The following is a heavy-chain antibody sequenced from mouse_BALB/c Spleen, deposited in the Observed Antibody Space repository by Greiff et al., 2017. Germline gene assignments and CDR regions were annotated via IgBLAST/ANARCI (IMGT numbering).Heavy chain of an antibody. CDR3: ARGFTTRYFDV. D-gene: IGHD2-12*01. J-gene: IGHJ1*01. V-gene: IGHV5-12-2*01. CDR2: ISNGGGST. Sequence: EVQLVESGGGLVQPGGSLKLSCAASGFTFSSYTMSWVRQTPEKRLEWVAYISNGGGSTYYPDTVKGRFTISRDNAKNTLYLQMSSLKSEDTAMYYCARGFTTRYFDVWGAGTTVTVSS. CDR1: GFTFSSYT.